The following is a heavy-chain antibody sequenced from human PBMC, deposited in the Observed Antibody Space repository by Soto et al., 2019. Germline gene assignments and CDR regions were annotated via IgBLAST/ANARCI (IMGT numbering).Heavy chain of an antibody. J-gene: IGHJ4*02. V-gene: IGHV1-46*03. Sequence: ASVKVSCKASGYTFTSYYMHWVRQAPGQGLEWMGIINPSNSTTYAQKFQGRVTMTRDTSTSTVYMELSSLRSEVTAVYYCTRVSCTGGSCYSIDSWGQGTLVTVSS. CDR3: TRVSCTGGSCYSIDS. D-gene: IGHD2-15*01. CDR1: GYTFTSYY. CDR2: INPSNST.